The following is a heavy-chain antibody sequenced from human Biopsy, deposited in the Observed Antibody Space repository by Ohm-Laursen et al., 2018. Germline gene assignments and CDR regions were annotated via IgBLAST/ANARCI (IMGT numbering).Heavy chain of an antibody. CDR3: ARSNGYGDYRFDD. CDR1: GGSISSDY. Sequence: ILSLTCTVSGGSISSDYWSWIRQTPGKGLEWIGYISYTGDTNYNPSLESRITISLDTSKNQFSLMLSSVTAADTAVYYCARSNGYGDYRFDDWGQGTLVTVAS. CDR2: ISYTGDT. J-gene: IGHJ4*02. D-gene: IGHD4-11*01. V-gene: IGHV4-59*01.